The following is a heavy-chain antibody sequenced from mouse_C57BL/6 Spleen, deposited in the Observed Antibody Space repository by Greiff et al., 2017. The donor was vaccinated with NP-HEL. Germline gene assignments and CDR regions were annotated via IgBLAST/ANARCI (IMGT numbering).Heavy chain of an antibody. CDR1: GYTFTSYG. J-gene: IGHJ1*03. CDR3: ARKANYRYFDV. CDR2: IYPRSGNT. Sequence: VQLQQSGAELARPGASVKLSCKASGYTFTSYGISWVKQRTGQGLEWIGEIYPRSGNTYYNEKFKGKATLTADKSSSTAYMELRSLTSEDSAVYFCARKANYRYFDVWGTGTTVTVSS. D-gene: IGHD2-12*01. V-gene: IGHV1-81*01.